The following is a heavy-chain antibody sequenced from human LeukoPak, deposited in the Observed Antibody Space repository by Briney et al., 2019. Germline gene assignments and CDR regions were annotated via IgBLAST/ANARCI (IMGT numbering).Heavy chain of an antibody. CDR3: ARAPFYSGLDF. J-gene: IGHJ4*02. Sequence: GGSLRLSCAASGFTFSNAWMSWVRQAPGKGLEWVGRIKSKTDGGTTDYAAPVKGRFTISRDDSKNTLYLQMNSLRAEDTAVYYCARAPFYSGLDFWGQGTLVTVSS. V-gene: IGHV3-15*01. CDR2: IKSKTDGGTT. D-gene: IGHD1-26*01. CDR1: GFTFSNAW.